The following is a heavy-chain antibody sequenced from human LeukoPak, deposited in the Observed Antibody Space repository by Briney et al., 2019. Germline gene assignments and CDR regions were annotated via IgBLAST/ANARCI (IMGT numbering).Heavy chain of an antibody. D-gene: IGHD1-26*01. J-gene: IGHJ4*02. CDR1: GFTFDDYA. CDR2: ISWYSGSI. CDR3: AKDRGEVGAVDY. Sequence: GGSLRLSCAASGFTFDDYAMHWVRHAPGKGLEWVSGISWYSGSIVYADSVKGRFTISRDNAKNSLYLQMNSLRAEDTALYYCAKDRGEVGAVDYWGQGTLVTVSS. V-gene: IGHV3-9*01.